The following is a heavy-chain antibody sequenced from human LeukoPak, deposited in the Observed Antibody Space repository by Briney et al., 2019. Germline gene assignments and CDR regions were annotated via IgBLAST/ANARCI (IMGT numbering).Heavy chain of an antibody. Sequence: ASVTVSFKSSGYTFTFYYMHWVRRAPGPGLEWMGWINPNSGVTNYAQKFQGRVTMTRDTSISTASMELSRLRSDDTAVHYCARGLTGTPPPFDYWGQGTLVTVSS. J-gene: IGHJ4*02. CDR3: ARGLTGTPPPFDY. V-gene: IGHV1-2*02. CDR1: GYTFTFYY. D-gene: IGHD1-7*01. CDR2: INPNSGVT.